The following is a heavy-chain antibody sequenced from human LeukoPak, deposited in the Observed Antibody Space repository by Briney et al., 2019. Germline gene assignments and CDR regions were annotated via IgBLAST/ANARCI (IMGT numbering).Heavy chain of an antibody. CDR3: ARDRGIAEADSFDP. CDR2: INPSGDHT. V-gene: IGHV1-46*01. J-gene: IGHJ5*02. D-gene: IGHD6-13*01. CDR1: GYIFINHY. Sequence: ASVKVSCKASGYIFINHYMHWVRQAPGQGLEWMGIINPSGDHTTYAQKFQGRVTMTSDTSTSTAYMELRSLRSDDTAVYYCARDRGIAEADSFDPWGQGTLITVSS.